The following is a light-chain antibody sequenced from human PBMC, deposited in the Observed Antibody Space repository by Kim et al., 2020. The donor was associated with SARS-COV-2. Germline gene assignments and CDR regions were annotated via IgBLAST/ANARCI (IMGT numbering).Light chain of an antibody. CDR1: SANIGNNY. CDR3: GTWDASLGGLV. CDR2: DNN. Sequence: TGTIPCSGSSANIGNNYVSWYQQLPGTAPNLLIYDNNKRPSGIPDRFSGSKSGTSAALGITGLQTGDEADFYCGTWDASLGGLVFGGGTQLTVL. J-gene: IGLJ2*01. V-gene: IGLV1-51*01.